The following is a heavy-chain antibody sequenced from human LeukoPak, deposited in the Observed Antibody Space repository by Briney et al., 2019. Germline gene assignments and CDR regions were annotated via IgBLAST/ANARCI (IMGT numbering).Heavy chain of an antibody. CDR2: ISGSGGRT. D-gene: IGHD5-24*01. CDR1: GGSIKSHF. CDR3: SRDQTPYY. Sequence: ETLSLTCTVSGGSIKSHFWSWVRQAPGKGLEWVSGISGSGGRTDYADSVKGRFTISRDNSKNTLYLQMNSLKTEDTAVYFCSRDQTPYYWGQGTLVTVSS. J-gene: IGHJ4*02. V-gene: IGHV3-23*01.